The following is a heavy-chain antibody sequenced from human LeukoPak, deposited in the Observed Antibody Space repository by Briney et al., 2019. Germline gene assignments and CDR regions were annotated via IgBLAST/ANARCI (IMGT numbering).Heavy chain of an antibody. Sequence: SQTLSLTCAISGDSVSSNSAAWNWIRQSPSRGLEWLGRTYYGSKWYNDYAVSVKSRITINPDTSKNQFSLQLNSVTPEDTAVYYCARESVAAAGRLYYFDYWGQGTLVTVSS. CDR3: ARESVAAAGRLYYFDY. CDR1: GDSVSSNSAA. CDR2: TYYGSKWYN. D-gene: IGHD6-13*01. V-gene: IGHV6-1*01. J-gene: IGHJ4*02.